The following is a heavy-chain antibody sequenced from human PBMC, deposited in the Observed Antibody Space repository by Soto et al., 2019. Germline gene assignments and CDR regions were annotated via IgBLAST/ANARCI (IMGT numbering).Heavy chain of an antibody. CDR1: GFTFSSYG. D-gene: IGHD7-27*01. CDR2: ISYDGSNK. CDR3: AKGRRLGIDY. Sequence: GESLKISCAASGFTFSSYGMHWVRQAPGKGLEWVAVISYDGSNKYYADSVKGRFTISRDNSKNTLYLQMNSLRAEDTAVYYCAKGRRLGIDYWGQGTLVTGSS. J-gene: IGHJ4*02. V-gene: IGHV3-30*18.